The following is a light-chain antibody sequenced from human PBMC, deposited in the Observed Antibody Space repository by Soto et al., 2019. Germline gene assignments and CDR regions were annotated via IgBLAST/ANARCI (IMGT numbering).Light chain of an antibody. V-gene: IGKV3D-15*01. CDR2: GAS. J-gene: IGKJ1*01. Sequence: EIVMTQSPDTLSVSPVARVTLSCRASQTVTSNLAWYQQKPGQSPRLLIYGASTRATGTPARFSGSGSGTEFTLTINSLHSEDFAVYFCHQYNNWPTFGQGTKGDIK. CDR1: QTVTSN. CDR3: HQYNNWPT.